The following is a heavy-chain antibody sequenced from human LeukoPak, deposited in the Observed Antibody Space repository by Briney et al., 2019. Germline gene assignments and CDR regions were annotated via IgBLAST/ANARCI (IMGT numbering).Heavy chain of an antibody. CDR2: ISASGSAI. Sequence: GGSLRLSCAASGFTFSSFEMYWVRQAPGKGLEWVSYISASGSAIYYVYSVKGRFTISRDNAKNSLYLQMNSLRAEDTAVYYCVRDGYYGHDSFDIWGQGTMVTVSS. CDR3: VRDGYYGHDSFDI. V-gene: IGHV3-48*03. CDR1: GFTFSSFE. D-gene: IGHD3-10*01. J-gene: IGHJ3*02.